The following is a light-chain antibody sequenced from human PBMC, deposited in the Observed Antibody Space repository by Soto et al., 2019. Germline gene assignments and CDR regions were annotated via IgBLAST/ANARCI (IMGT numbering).Light chain of an antibody. V-gene: IGLV2-14*01. CDR3: SSYTTSSTYV. Sequence: QSALTXPASVSGSPGQSIAISCTGTSSDVGGYNYVSWYQQHPGKAPKLILCDVSNRPSGVSDRFSGSKSGNTASLTISGLQTEDEADYYCSSYTTSSTYVFGTGTKVTVL. CDR1: SSDVGGYNY. CDR2: DVS. J-gene: IGLJ1*01.